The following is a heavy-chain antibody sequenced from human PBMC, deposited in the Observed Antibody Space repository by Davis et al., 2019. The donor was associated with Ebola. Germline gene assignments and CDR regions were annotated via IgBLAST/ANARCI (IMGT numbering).Heavy chain of an antibody. D-gene: IGHD3-3*01. V-gene: IGHV3-9*01. Sequence: PGGSLRLSCAASGFTFDDYAMHWVRQAPGKGLEWVSSISRDSGNIGYADSVKGRFTVSRDNAKNSLYLQMNSLGPEDTALYYCARAASTFDYYYAMDVWGQGTMVT. J-gene: IGHJ6*02. CDR1: GFTFDDYA. CDR2: ISRDSGNI. CDR3: ARAASTFDYYYAMDV.